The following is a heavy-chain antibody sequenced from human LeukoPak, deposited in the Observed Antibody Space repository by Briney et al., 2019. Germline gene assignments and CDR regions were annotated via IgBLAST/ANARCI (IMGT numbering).Heavy chain of an antibody. D-gene: IGHD3-22*01. Sequence: ASVKISCKASGYTFTSYDINWVRQAPGQGLEWMGWISAYNGNTNYAQKLQGRVTMTTDTSTSTAYMELRSLRSDDTAVYYCARDGDYDSSGYYFWCWGQGTLVTVSS. CDR1: GYTFTSYD. J-gene: IGHJ4*02. CDR2: ISAYNGNT. CDR3: ARDGDYDSSGYYFWC. V-gene: IGHV1-18*01.